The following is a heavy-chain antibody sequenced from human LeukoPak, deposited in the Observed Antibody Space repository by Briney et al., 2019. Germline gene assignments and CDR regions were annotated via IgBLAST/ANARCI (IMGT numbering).Heavy chain of an antibody. V-gene: IGHV1-2*02. J-gene: IGHJ4*02. CDR2: ISPNSGET. CDR3: ARAPGAGTYLDY. Sequence: ASVKVSCKASGYTFTGYYLHWVRQAPGQGLEWMGWISPNSGETNSAQKFQGRVTMSRDTSISTAYMELSRLTSDDTAVYYCARAPGAGTYLDYWGQGTLVTVPS. D-gene: IGHD1-26*01. CDR1: GYTFTGYY.